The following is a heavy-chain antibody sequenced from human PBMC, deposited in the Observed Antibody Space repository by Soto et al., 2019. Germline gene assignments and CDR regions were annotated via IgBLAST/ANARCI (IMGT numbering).Heavy chain of an antibody. Sequence: SVKVSCKASGGTFSSYANSWVRKAHGPGLERMGGGILIFGAANTDQKSQGRVTITADESTSTAYTQLGTSRTEATAAYYCAGEMKKVFGSSGSYLPTGYWGQGTLVTVSS. V-gene: IGHV1-69*13. J-gene: IGHJ4*02. CDR2: GILIFGAA. CDR3: AGEMKKVFGSSGSYLPTGY. CDR1: GGTFSSYA. D-gene: IGHD3-22*01.